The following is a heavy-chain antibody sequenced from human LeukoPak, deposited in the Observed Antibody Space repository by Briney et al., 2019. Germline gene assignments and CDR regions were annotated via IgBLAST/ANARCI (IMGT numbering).Heavy chain of an antibody. CDR3: ATMRVAYGFYYYYYMDV. V-gene: IGHV1-24*01. Sequence: GASVKVSCKASGYTFTSYDINWVRQATGKGLEWMGGFDPEDGETIHAQKFQGRVTMTEDTSTDTAYMELSSLRSEDTAVYYCATMRVAYGFYYYYYMDVWGKGTTVTVSS. CDR1: GYTFTSYD. J-gene: IGHJ6*03. D-gene: IGHD2-8*02. CDR2: FDPEDGET.